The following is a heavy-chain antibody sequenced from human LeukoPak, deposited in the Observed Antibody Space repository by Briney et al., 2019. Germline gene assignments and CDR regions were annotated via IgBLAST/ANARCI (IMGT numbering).Heavy chain of an antibody. CDR3: ARDEIARGSGSFLGH. CDR2: IWSDGSNK. Sequence: ETGGSLRLSCAASGFTFSDYGIHWVRQAPGKGLEWVAVIWSDGSNKYYADSVKGRFTISRDNSKKTLYLQMNSLRVEDTAVYYCARDEIARGSGSFLGHWGQGTLVTVSS. D-gene: IGHD1-26*01. CDR1: GFTFSDYG. J-gene: IGHJ4*02. V-gene: IGHV3-33*01.